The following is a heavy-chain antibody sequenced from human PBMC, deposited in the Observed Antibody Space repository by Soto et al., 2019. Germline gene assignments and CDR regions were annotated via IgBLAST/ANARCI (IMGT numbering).Heavy chain of an antibody. CDR2: IIPIFGTA. Sequence: QVQLVQSGAEVKKPGSSVKVSCKASGGTFSSYAISWVRQAPGQGLEWMGGIIPIFGTANYAQKFQGRVTITADEFTSTAYMELSSLRSEDTAVYYCARDKGYGDYEDYYYGMDVWGQGTTVTVSS. CDR1: GGTFSSYA. D-gene: IGHD4-17*01. CDR3: ARDKGYGDYEDYYYGMDV. J-gene: IGHJ6*02. V-gene: IGHV1-69*01.